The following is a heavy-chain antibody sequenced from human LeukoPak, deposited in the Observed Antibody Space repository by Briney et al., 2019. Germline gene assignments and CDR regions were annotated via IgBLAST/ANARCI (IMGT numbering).Heavy chain of an antibody. CDR1: GFTFSTSW. Sequence: GGSLRLSCAASGFTFSTSWMHWVRQVPGKGLVWVSRISSDGSDTIYADSVKGRFTISRDNAKNTLYLQMNSLRADDTAVYYCARDWTSGLDYWGQGTLVTVSS. J-gene: IGHJ4*02. D-gene: IGHD6-19*01. CDR3: ARDWTSGLDY. V-gene: IGHV3-74*01. CDR2: ISSDGSDT.